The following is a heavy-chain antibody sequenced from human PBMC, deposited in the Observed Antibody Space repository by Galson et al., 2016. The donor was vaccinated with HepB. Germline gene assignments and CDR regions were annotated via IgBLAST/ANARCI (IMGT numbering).Heavy chain of an antibody. J-gene: IGHJ6*02. D-gene: IGHD3-3*01. CDR2: IYHSGTT. CDR1: GDSISSSYW. V-gene: IGHV4-4*02. CDR3: ARDNGPSWGYDFWSGYFNGMDV. Sequence: SETLSLTCAVSGDSISSSYWWSWVRQSPGKGLEWIGEIYHSGTTNYNPSLKSRVTISVDKSKNQFSLNLNSMTAADTAVYYCARDNGPSWGYDFWSGYFNGMDVWGQGTTVTASS.